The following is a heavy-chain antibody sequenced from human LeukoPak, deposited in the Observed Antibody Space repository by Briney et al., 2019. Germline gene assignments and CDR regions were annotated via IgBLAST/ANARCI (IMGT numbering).Heavy chain of an antibody. V-gene: IGHV4-61*02. J-gene: IGHJ3*02. CDR1: GGSISSGSYY. CDR2: IYTSGST. CDR3: ARLGGTEDDAFDI. Sequence: SQTLSLTCTVSGGSISSGSYYWSWIRQPAGRGLEWIGRIYTSGSTNYNPSLKSRVTMSVDTSKNQFSLKLSSVTAADTAVYYCARLGGTEDDAFDIWGQGTMVTVSS. D-gene: IGHD6-19*01.